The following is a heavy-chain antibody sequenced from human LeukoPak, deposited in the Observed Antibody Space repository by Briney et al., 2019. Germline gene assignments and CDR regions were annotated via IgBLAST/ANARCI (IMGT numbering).Heavy chain of an antibody. D-gene: IGHD4-11*01. CDR1: GFTFTSYA. J-gene: IGHJ2*01. Sequence: GGSLRLSCAASGFTFTSYAVSWVRQAPGKGPEWVSAVSGSGGSTYYADSVKGRFTVFRDNSKNTLYLLMNSLRADDTAIYYCAKDIGNYNWHFDFWGRGTLVTVSS. CDR3: AKDIGNYNWHFDF. V-gene: IGHV3-23*01. CDR2: VSGSGGST.